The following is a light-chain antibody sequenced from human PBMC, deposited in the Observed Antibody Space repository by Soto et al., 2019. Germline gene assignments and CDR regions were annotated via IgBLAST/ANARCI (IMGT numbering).Light chain of an antibody. V-gene: IGKV3-20*01. Sequence: EIVLTQSPGTLFLSPGERATLSCRASQTIKTRSLAWYQQKPGQAPRRLIYGTSSRPTNIPDRFSASGSGTDFTLTISRLEPDDFAVYYCQQYGHSPLTFGGETKVEIK. CDR2: GTS. CDR3: QQYGHSPLT. J-gene: IGKJ4*01. CDR1: QTIKTRS.